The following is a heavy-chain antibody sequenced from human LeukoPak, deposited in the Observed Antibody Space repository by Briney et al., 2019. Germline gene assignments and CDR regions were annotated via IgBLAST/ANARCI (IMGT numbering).Heavy chain of an antibody. CDR1: GFTFSSYA. CDR2: ISGSGGST. D-gene: IGHD3-3*01. V-gene: IGHV3-23*01. J-gene: IGHJ5*02. CDR3: AKAGDFLWGPNTIHWFTP. Sequence: TGGSLRLSCAASGFTFSSYAMSWVRQAPGKGLEWVSAISGSGGSTYYADSVKGRFTISRDNSKNTLYLQMNSLRAEDTAVYYGAKAGDFLWGPNTIHWFTPWGKGTLVTVSS.